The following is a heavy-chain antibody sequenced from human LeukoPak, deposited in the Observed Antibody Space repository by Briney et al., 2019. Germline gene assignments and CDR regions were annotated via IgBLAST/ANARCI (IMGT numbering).Heavy chain of an antibody. CDR3: AGDQMYYDILTGYYKGGRFDP. J-gene: IGHJ5*02. Sequence: PSETLSLTCTVSGGSISSYYWGWIRQPQGKGLEWIGYIYYSGSTNYNPSLKSRVTISVDTSKNQFSLKLSSVTAADTAVYYCAGDQMYYDILTGYYKGGRFDPWGQGTLVTVSS. D-gene: IGHD3-9*01. V-gene: IGHV4-59*01. CDR1: GGSISSYY. CDR2: IYYSGST.